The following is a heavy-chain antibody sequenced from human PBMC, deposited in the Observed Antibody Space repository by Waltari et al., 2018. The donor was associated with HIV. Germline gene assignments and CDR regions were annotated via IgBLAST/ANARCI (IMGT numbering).Heavy chain of an antibody. Sequence: QVQLVQSGPEVKKPGTSVKVSCRSSGLTLSASAVQWVRQGRGQRLEWIGGVDGDSGHTNSAQKFQERVAITRDMSTNTTYMELSSLTSEDTAVYYCAAGLGYLVVPYWGQGTLVTVSS. D-gene: IGHD2-21*01. CDR2: VDGDSGHT. J-gene: IGHJ4*02. V-gene: IGHV1-58*01. CDR3: AAGLGYLVVPY. CDR1: GLTLSASA.